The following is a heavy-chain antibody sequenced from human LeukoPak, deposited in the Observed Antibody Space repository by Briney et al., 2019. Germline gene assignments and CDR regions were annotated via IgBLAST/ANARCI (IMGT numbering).Heavy chain of an antibody. J-gene: IGHJ5*02. Sequence: ASVKVSCKVSGDTLTELSMHWVRQAPGKGLEWMGGFDPKEGERVYAQNFQGRFTMTEDTSSGTAYMELNSLRSEDTAVYYCARSDIVATVRWFDPWGQGTLVTVSS. CDR2: FDPKEGER. D-gene: IGHD5-12*01. CDR3: ARSDIVATVRWFDP. CDR1: GDTLTELS. V-gene: IGHV1-24*01.